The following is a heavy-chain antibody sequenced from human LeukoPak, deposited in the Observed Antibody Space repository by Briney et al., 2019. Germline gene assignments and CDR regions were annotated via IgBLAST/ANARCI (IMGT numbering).Heavy chain of an antibody. Sequence: ASVKVSCKASGYTFTAYPMHWVRQAPGQGLEWMGWINPNSGGTTYAQKFQGRVTMTRDTYISTAYMELSRLTSDDTAVYYCARNAYCSSTSCYILSGWFDPWGQGTLVTVSS. D-gene: IGHD2-2*02. V-gene: IGHV1-2*02. CDR3: ARNAYCSSTSCYILSGWFDP. J-gene: IGHJ5*02. CDR2: INPNSGGT. CDR1: GYTFTAYP.